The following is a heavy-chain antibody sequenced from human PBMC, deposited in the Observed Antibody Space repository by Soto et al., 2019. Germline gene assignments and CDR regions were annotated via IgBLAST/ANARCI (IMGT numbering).Heavy chain of an antibody. Sequence: GGSLRLSCAASGFTFSSYAMSWVRQAPGKGLEWVSAISGSGGSTYYADSVKGRFTISRDNSKNTLYLQMNSLRAEDTAVYYCAKELMLGVVIIHFIVDHWGQGTLVTVSS. V-gene: IGHV3-23*01. CDR3: AKELMLGVVIIHFIVDH. D-gene: IGHD3-3*01. CDR1: GFTFSSYA. J-gene: IGHJ4*02. CDR2: ISGSGGST.